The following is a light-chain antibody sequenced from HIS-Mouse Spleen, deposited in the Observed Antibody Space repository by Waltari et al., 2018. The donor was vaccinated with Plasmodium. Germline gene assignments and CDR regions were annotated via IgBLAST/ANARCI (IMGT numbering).Light chain of an antibody. CDR2: EDS. Sequence: SYELTQPPSVSVSPGQTDRITCSGDALPKKYASWYQQKSGQAPVLVIYEDSKRPSGIPERFSGSSSGTMATLTISGAQVEDEAVYYCYSTDSSGNHRVFGGGTKLTVL. V-gene: IGLV3-10*01. CDR3: YSTDSSGNHRV. J-gene: IGLJ3*02. CDR1: ALPKKY.